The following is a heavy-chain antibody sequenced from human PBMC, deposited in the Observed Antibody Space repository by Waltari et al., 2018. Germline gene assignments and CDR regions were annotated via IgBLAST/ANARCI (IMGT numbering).Heavy chain of an antibody. CDR1: GGSISSSSVC. V-gene: IGHV4-39*01. J-gene: IGHJ5*02. CDR3: ATHPPSQLGVVLNWFDP. Sequence: QLQLQESGPGLVKPSETLSLTCTVSGGSISSSSVCGGWSRQPLGKGLECIGSIYDRWTTYYNPSLKSRVTISVDTSKNQFSLKVNSVTAADTAVYYCATHPPSQLGVVLNWFDPWGQGILVTVSS. D-gene: IGHD3-16*01. CDR2: IYDRWTT.